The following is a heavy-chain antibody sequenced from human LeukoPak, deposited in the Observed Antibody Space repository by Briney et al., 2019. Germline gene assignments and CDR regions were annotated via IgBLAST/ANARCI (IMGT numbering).Heavy chain of an antibody. CDR1: GGSISSYS. Sequence: SETLSLTCTVSGGSISSYSWNWIRQSAGKGLEWIGRIYSTGGTDYNPSLKSRVTMSVDTSKNQFSLKLSSVTAADTAVYFCARGALPSAFDIWGQGTMVTVSS. CDR2: IYSTGGT. V-gene: IGHV4-4*07. J-gene: IGHJ3*02. CDR3: ARGALPSAFDI.